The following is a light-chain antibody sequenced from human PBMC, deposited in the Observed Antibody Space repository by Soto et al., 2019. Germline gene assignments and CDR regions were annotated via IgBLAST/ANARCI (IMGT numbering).Light chain of an antibody. Sequence: DIQMTQSPSSLSASVGDRVTITCWASQGISTYLNWYLQKPGKAPKLLIYAASSLQSGVPSRFSGSGSETDFTLTISSLQPEDFATYSCQQSYSTTWTFGQGTKVEIQ. CDR2: AAS. J-gene: IGKJ1*01. CDR3: QQSYSTTWT. CDR1: QGISTY. V-gene: IGKV1-39*01.